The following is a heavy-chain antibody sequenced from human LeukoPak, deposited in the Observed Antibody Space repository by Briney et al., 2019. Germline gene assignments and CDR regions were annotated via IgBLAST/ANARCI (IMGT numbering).Heavy chain of an antibody. D-gene: IGHD1-1*01. V-gene: IGHV3-23*01. J-gene: IGHJ3*02. CDR2: ISGGGDST. CDR3: AREYDPLLGAFDI. Sequence: RTGGSLRLSCAASGLTFSNFAMSWVRQAPGKGLEWVSAISGGGDSTYYADSVKGRFTVSRDNSKNTLYLQMNSLTDDDTAVYYCAREYDPLLGAFDIWGQGTMVTVSS. CDR1: GLTFSNFA.